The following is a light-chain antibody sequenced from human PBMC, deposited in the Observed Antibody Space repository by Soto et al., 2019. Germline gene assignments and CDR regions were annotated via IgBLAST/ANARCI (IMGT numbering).Light chain of an antibody. V-gene: IGKV1-33*01. CDR2: DIS. J-gene: IGKJ4*01. CDR1: QDITNY. CDR3: QQYDNVPLT. Sequence: DIQLTQSPSSLSASVGDTVTITCQASQDITNYLNWYQHKPGKAPKLLIYDISKLETGVPSRFSGSRSGTDFTFTISSLQPEDFATYYCQQYDNVPLTFGGGTKVDIK.